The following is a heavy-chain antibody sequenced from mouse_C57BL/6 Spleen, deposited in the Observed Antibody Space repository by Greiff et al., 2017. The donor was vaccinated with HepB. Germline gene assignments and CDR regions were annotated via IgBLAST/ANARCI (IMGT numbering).Heavy chain of an antibody. CDR2: IRSKSNNYAT. CDR1: GFSFNTYA. Sequence: EVQRVESGGGLVQPKGSLKLSCAASGFSFNTYAMNWVRQAPGKGLEWVARIRSKSNNYATYYADSVKDRFTISRDDSESMLYLQMNNLKTEDTAMYYCVRDLTGTFDYWGQGTTLTVSS. V-gene: IGHV10-1*01. J-gene: IGHJ2*01. CDR3: VRDLTGTFDY. D-gene: IGHD4-1*01.